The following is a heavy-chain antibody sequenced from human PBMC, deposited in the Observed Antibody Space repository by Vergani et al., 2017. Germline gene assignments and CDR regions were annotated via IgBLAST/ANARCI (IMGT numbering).Heavy chain of an antibody. Sequence: QVQLQESGPGLVKPPETLSLTCTVPGGSLSSYYWSWIRQPPGKGLEWIGEINHSGSTNYNPSLKSRVTISVDTSKNQFSLKLSSVTAADTAVYYCARGPLYYYDMRRAFDIWGQGTMVTVSS. CDR1: GGSLSSYY. CDR2: INHSGST. J-gene: IGHJ3*02. CDR3: ARGPLYYYDMRRAFDI. D-gene: IGHD3-22*01. V-gene: IGHV4-34*01.